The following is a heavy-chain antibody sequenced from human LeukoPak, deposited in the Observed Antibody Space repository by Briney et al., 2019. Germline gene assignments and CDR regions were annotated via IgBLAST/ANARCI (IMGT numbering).Heavy chain of an antibody. CDR3: AKDIGVGSPRRPTHFDY. J-gene: IGHJ4*02. D-gene: IGHD1-26*01. CDR1: GFTFDDYA. Sequence: HPGGSLRLSCAASGFTFDDYAMHWVRQAPGKGLEWVSGISWNSGSIGYADSVKGRFTLSRDNAKNSLYLQMNSLRAEDTALYYCAKDIGVGSPRRPTHFDYWGQGTLVTVSS. V-gene: IGHV3-9*01. CDR2: ISWNSGSI.